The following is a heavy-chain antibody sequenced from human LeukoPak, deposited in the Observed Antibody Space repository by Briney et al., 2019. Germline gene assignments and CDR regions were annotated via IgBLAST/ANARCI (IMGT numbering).Heavy chain of an antibody. D-gene: IGHD6-13*01. J-gene: IGHJ4*02. CDR3: ARESSSLGDY. CDR1: GGSFSGYY. Sequence: SETLSLTCAVYGGSFSGYYWSWIRQPPGKGLEWIGETNHSGSTNYNPSLKSRVTISVDTSKNQFSLKLSSVTAADTAVYYCARESSSLGDYWGQGTLVTVSS. V-gene: IGHV4-34*01. CDR2: TNHSGST.